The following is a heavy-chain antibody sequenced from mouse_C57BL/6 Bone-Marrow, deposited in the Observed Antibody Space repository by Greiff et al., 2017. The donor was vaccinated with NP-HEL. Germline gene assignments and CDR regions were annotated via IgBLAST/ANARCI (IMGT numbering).Heavy chain of an antibody. CDR3: AEYYYGSGYFDY. J-gene: IGHJ2*01. V-gene: IGHV1-72*01. CDR2: IDPNSGGT. CDR1: GYTFTNYW. D-gene: IGHD1-1*01. Sequence: VQLQQSGAELVRPGASVKLSCKASGYTFTNYWMHWVKQRPGRGLEWIGRIDPNSGGTKYNEKFKSKATLTVDTPSSTAYMQLSSLTSEDSAVYYGAEYYYGSGYFDYWGQGTTLTVSA.